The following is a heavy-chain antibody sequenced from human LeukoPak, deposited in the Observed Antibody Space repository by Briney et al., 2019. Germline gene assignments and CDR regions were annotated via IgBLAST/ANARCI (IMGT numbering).Heavy chain of an antibody. V-gene: IGHV4-31*03. CDR3: ASWGSGATDAFDI. CDR1: GGSISSGGYY. CDR2: IYYSGST. Sequence: PSETLSLTCTVSGGSISSGGYYWSWIREHPWKGLEWIGYIYYSGSTYYNPSLKSRVTISVDTSKNQFSLKLSSVTAADTAVYYCASWGSGATDAFDIWGQGTMVTVSS. D-gene: IGHD6-19*01. J-gene: IGHJ3*02.